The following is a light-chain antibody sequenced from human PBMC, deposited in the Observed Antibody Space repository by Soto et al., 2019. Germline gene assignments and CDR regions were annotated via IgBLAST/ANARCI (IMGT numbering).Light chain of an antibody. CDR2: AAS. V-gene: IGKV1-9*01. CDR3: QQLNSYPRT. J-gene: IGKJ1*01. Sequence: DIQLTQSPSFLSASVGDRVTTTCRASQGISSYLAWYQQKPGKAPKLLIYAASTLQSGVPSRFSGSGSGTEFTLTISSLRPEDFATYYCQQLNSYPRTFGQGTKVDIK. CDR1: QGISSY.